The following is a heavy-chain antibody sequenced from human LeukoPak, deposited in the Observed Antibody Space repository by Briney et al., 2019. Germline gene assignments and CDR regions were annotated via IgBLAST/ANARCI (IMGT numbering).Heavy chain of an antibody. CDR1: GFTFSSYW. J-gene: IGHJ4*02. D-gene: IGHD5-24*01. CDR3: ARDGGRDGYRGNDY. V-gene: IGHV3-7*05. Sequence: GGSLRLSCAASGFTFSSYWMSWVRQAPGKGLEWVANIKEDGSEKYYVDSVKGRFTISKDNAKSSLYLQMSSLRAEDTAVYYCARDGGRDGYRGNDYWGQGTLVTVSS. CDR2: IKEDGSEK.